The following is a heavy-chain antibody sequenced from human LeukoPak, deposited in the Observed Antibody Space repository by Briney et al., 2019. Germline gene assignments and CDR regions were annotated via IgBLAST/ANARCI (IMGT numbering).Heavy chain of an antibody. CDR2: IWYDGSNK. CDR3: AKGPFPDAFDI. J-gene: IGHJ3*02. V-gene: IGHV3-33*06. CDR1: GFTFSNYG. D-gene: IGHD2/OR15-2a*01. Sequence: GRSLRLSCAASGFTFSNYGMHWVRQAPGKGLEWVAVIWYDGSNKYYADSVKGRFTISRDNSKNTLYLQMNSLRAEDTAVYYCAKGPFPDAFDIWGQGTMVTVSS.